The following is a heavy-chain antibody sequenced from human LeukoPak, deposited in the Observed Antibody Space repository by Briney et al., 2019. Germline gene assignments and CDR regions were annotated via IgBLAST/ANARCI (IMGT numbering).Heavy chain of an antibody. V-gene: IGHV4-38-2*01. D-gene: IGHD1-26*01. Sequence: SETLSLTCAVSGYSISSGYYGGWIRQPPGKGLEWIGSIYHSGSTYYNPSLKSRVTISVDTSKNQFSLKLSSVTAADTAVYYCARQWELRLEFDYWGQGTLVTVSS. CDR1: GYSISSGYY. J-gene: IGHJ4*02. CDR3: ARQWELRLEFDY. CDR2: IYHSGST.